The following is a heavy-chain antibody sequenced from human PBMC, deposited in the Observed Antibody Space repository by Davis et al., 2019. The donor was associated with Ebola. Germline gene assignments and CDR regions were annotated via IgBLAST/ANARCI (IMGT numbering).Heavy chain of an antibody. CDR2: ISSGSTTL. V-gene: IGHV3-48*02. J-gene: IGHJ4*02. D-gene: IGHD2-2*01. CDR1: GFIFSSCA. CDR3: ARSLGDIVLVPAALVPDY. Sequence: PGGSLRLSCAASGFIFSSCALSWVRQAPGKGLEWVSYISSGSTTLKYADSVKGRFTISRDNAKNSLYLQMNSLRDEDTAVYYCARSLGDIVLVPAALVPDYWGQGTLVTVSS.